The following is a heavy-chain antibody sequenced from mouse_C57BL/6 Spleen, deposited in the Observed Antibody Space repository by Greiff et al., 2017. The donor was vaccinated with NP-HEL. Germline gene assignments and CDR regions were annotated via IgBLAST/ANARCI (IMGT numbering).Heavy chain of an antibody. D-gene: IGHD1-1*01. J-gene: IGHJ1*03. Sequence: VKLVESGAELAKPGASVKLSCKASGYTFTSYWMHWVKQRPGQGLEWIGYINPSSGYTKYNQKFKDKATLTADKSSSTAYMQLSSLTYEDSAVYYCARYRITTDWYCDVWGTGTTVTVSS. CDR2: INPSSGYT. V-gene: IGHV1-7*01. CDR3: ARYRITTDWYCDV. CDR1: GYTFTSYW.